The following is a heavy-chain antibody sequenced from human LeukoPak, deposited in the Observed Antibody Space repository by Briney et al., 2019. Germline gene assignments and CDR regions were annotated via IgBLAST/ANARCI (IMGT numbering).Heavy chain of an antibody. V-gene: IGHV4-39*01. CDR1: GGSISSSSYY. CDR3: ARLGSNDFWSGHNWFDP. J-gene: IGHJ5*02. D-gene: IGHD3-3*01. CDR2: IYYSGST. Sequence: PSETLSLTCTVSGGSISSSSYYWGWIRQPPGKGLEWIGSIYYSGSTYYNPSLKSRVTISVDTSKNQFSLKLSSVTAADTAVYYCARLGSNDFWSGHNWFDPWGQGTLVTVSS.